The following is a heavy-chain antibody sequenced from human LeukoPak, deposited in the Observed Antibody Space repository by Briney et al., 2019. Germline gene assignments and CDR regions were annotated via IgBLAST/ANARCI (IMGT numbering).Heavy chain of an antibody. CDR3: ARSTVTTWADSAFDI. D-gene: IGHD4-11*01. CDR1: GGSISSSSYY. J-gene: IGHJ3*02. CDR2: IYYSGST. V-gene: IGHV4-39*01. Sequence: PSETLSLTCTVSGGSISSSSYYWGWIRQPPGKGLEWIGSIYYSGSTYYNPSLKSRVTISVDTSKNQFSLKLSSVTAADTAVYYCARSTVTTWADSAFDIWGQGTMVTVSS.